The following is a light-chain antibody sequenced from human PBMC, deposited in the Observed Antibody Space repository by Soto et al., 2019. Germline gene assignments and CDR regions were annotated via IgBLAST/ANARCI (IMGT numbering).Light chain of an antibody. J-gene: IGKJ1*01. Sequence: EIVLTQSPATLSLSPGERAPLSCRASQSVSSYLAWYQQKPGQAPRLLIYDASNRATGIPARFSGSGSGTDFTLTISSLQSGDSAVYYCQQYNNRPRTFGQGTKVDIK. CDR3: QQYNNRPRT. V-gene: IGKV3-11*01. CDR1: QSVSSY. CDR2: DAS.